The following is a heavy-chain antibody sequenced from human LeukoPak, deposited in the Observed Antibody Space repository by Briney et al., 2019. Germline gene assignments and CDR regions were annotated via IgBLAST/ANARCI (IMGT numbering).Heavy chain of an antibody. D-gene: IGHD3-22*01. J-gene: IGHJ4*02. CDR2: IIPIFGTA. Sequence: GASVKVSCKASGGTFSSYVISWVRQPPGQGLEWMGGIIPIFGTANYAQKFQGRVTITADESTSTAYMELSSLRSEDTAVYYCARDRCEYYDSSGYYCPLRYWGQGTLVTVSS. CDR1: GGTFSSYV. V-gene: IGHV1-69*01. CDR3: ARDRCEYYDSSGYYCPLRY.